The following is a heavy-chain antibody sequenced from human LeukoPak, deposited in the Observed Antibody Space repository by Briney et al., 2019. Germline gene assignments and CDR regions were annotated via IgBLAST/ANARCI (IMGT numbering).Heavy chain of an antibody. D-gene: IGHD1-14*01. CDR3: ARGPDGAYYFDS. Sequence: GESPKISCKGSRDSFTNYWIGWVRQMPGKGLEWMGLIYPYDSDTRYSPSFQGQVTISVDKSISTAYLQWTSLKASDTALYFCARGPDGAYYFDSWGQGTLVSVSS. V-gene: IGHV5-51*01. CDR2: IYPYDSDT. J-gene: IGHJ4*02. CDR1: RDSFTNYW.